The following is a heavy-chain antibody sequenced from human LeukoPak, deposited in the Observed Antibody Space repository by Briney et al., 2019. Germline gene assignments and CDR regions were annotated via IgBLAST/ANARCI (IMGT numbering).Heavy chain of an antibody. D-gene: IGHD1-1*01. J-gene: IGHJ4*02. V-gene: IGHV3-30*18. CDR1: GFTFSTYG. Sequence: PGGSLRLSCAASGFTFSTYGMHWVRQAPGQGLEWVAVISYDGSNKYYADSVKGRFTISRDNSKNTLYLQMISLRAEDTAVYYCAKIRGNVGANYLDYWGQGTLVTVSS. CDR2: ISYDGSNK. CDR3: AKIRGNVGANYLDY.